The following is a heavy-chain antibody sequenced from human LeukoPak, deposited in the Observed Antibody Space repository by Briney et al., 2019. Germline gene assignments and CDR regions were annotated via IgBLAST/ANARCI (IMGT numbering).Heavy chain of an antibody. CDR2: ISGSGGTT. D-gene: IGHD3-3*01. CDR1: GLTFSNYA. Sequence: GGSLRLSCVVSGLTFSNYAMSWVRQAPGKGLEWVSVISGSGGTTHYADSVKGRFTISRDNSKNTLYLQMNSLRAEDTAVYYCARSYYDFWSGYPDYWGQGTLVTVSS. V-gene: IGHV3-23*01. J-gene: IGHJ4*02. CDR3: ARSYYDFWSGYPDY.